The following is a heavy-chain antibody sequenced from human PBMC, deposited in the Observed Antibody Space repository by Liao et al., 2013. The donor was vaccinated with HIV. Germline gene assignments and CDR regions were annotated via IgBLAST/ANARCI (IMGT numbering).Heavy chain of an antibody. CDR1: GEPFSDFS. CDR3: TSDFLR. CDR2: INHNGKT. Sequence: QVQLQQWGAGLLKPSETLSLTCAVKGEPFSDFSWNWIRQTPGKGLEWIGEINHNGKTTYNPSLKSRITISADMSKNHFSLNLTSVTAADTAVYYCTSDFLRWGQGTLVTVSS. D-gene: IGHD3-3*01. V-gene: IGHV4-34*01. J-gene: IGHJ4*02.